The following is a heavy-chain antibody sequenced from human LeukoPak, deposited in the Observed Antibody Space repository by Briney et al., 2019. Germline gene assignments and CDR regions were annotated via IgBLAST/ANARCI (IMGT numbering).Heavy chain of an antibody. D-gene: IGHD2-15*01. J-gene: IGHJ4*02. CDR3: AREYCSGGSCPDRGDY. CDR2: FDPEDGET. Sequence: ASVKVSCKVSGYTLTELSMHWVRQAPGKGLEWMGGFDPEDGETIYAQKFQGRVTMTEDTSTDTAYMELSSLRSEDTAVYYCAREYCSGGSCPDRGDYWGQGTLVTVSS. V-gene: IGHV1-24*01. CDR1: GYTLTELS.